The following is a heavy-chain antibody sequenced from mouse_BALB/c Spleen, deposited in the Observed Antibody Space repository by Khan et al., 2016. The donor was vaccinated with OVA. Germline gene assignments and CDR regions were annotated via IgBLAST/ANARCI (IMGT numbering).Heavy chain of an antibody. V-gene: IGHV1S135*01. J-gene: IGHJ2*01. CDR3: ALSYYYGTGFDL. CDR2: IDPYNGGT. CDR1: DYSFTDYN. D-gene: IGHD1-1*01. Sequence: VQLKESGPELVKPGTSVKVSCKASDYSFTDYNMFWVKQSLGKSLEWIGYIDPYNGGTNYNQKFEGKATLTVDKSSSTAFMHLNSLTSEDSAVYYCALSYYYGTGFDLWGQGTTLTVSS.